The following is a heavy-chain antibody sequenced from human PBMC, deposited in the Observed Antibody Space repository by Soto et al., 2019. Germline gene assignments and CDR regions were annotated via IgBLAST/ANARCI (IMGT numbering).Heavy chain of an antibody. J-gene: IGHJ4*02. CDR3: AAAPQQLVLYY. D-gene: IGHD6-13*01. V-gene: IGHV4-61*01. CDR1: GGSVSSGSYY. CDR2: IYYSGST. Sequence: SETLSLTCTVSGGSVSSGSYYWSWIRQPPGKGLEWIGYIYYSGSTNYNPSLKSRVTISVDTSKNQFSLKLSSVTAADTAVYYCAAAPQQLVLYYWGQGTLVTVSS.